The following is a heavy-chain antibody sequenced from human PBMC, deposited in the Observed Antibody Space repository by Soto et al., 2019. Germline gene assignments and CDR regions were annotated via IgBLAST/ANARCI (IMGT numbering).Heavy chain of an antibody. Sequence: EVQLVESGGGLVQPGGSLRLSCAASGFTFSSDWMHWVRQAPGKRLVWVSRINSDGSSTSYADSVKGRFTISRDNAKNSLYVQMNSLRAEDTAVYYCAVAVAGPTAIGYWGQGTLVTASS. J-gene: IGHJ4*02. CDR2: INSDGSST. V-gene: IGHV3-74*01. D-gene: IGHD6-19*01. CDR1: GFTFSSDW. CDR3: AVAVAGPTAIGY.